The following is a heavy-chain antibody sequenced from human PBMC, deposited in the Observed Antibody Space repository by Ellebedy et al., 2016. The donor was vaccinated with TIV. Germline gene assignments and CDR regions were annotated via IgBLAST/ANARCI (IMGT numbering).Heavy chain of an antibody. D-gene: IGHD4-11*01. Sequence: AASVKVSCKVSGYTLTELSIHWVRQAPGKGLEWMGGFDPEDGETIYAQKVQGRVTMTTDTSTTTAYMELRSLRSDDTAVYYCARGERLLDYWGQGTLVTVSS. CDR1: GYTLTELS. CDR2: FDPEDGET. CDR3: ARGERLLDY. J-gene: IGHJ4*02. V-gene: IGHV1-24*01.